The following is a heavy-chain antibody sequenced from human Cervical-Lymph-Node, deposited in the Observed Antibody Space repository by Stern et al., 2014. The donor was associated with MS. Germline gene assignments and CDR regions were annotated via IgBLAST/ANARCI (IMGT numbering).Heavy chain of an antibody. CDR2: LRHKDDLSAQ. CDR1: GFIFGDYY. D-gene: IGHD3-3*01. CDR3: DRVTLESSKYYDL. Sequence: EVQLVESGGALVQPGGSLRLSCEGSGFIFGDYYIDWVRQAPGKGLEWTARLRHKDDLSAQHYAASLQGRLTVSRDDSRNSMILQMDRLRSEDTAVYYCDRVTLESSKYYDLWGQGTQVTVSS. V-gene: IGHV3-72*01. J-gene: IGHJ5*02.